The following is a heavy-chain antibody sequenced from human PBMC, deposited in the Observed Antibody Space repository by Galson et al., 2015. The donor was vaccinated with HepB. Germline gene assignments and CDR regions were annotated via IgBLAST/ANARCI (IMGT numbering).Heavy chain of an antibody. CDR2: INTGNGNT. J-gene: IGHJ6*02. CDR1: GYTFTSYA. Sequence: SCKASGYTFTSYAMHWVRQAPGQRLEWMGWINTGNGNTKYSQKFQGRVTITRDTSASTAYMELSSLRSEDTAVYYCARGVVATIYYYYGMDVWGQGTTVTVSS. D-gene: IGHD5-12*01. CDR3: ARGVVATIYYYYGMDV. V-gene: IGHV1-3*04.